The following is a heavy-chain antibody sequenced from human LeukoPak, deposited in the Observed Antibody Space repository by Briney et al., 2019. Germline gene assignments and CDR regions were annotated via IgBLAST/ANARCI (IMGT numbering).Heavy chain of an antibody. J-gene: IGHJ4*02. CDR1: GFTFSSYG. D-gene: IGHD2-15*01. Sequence: GGSLRLSCAASGFTFSSYGLHWARQAPGKGLEWVALISYDGSNKYYADSVKGRFTISRDNSKNTLYLQMNSLRAEDTAVYYCAKDDCRGCYGVVDYWGQGTLVTVSS. CDR3: AKDDCRGCYGVVDY. CDR2: ISYDGSNK. V-gene: IGHV3-30*18.